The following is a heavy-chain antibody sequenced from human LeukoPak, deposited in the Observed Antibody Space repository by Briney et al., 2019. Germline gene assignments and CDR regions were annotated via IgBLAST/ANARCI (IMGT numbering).Heavy chain of an antibody. V-gene: IGHV1-2*02. Sequence: GASVKVSCKVSGYTFTGYYMHWVRQAPGQGLEWMGWINPNSGGTNYAQKFQGRVTMTRDTSISTAYMELSRLRSDDTAVYYCARAIAVADMNWFDPWGQGTLVTVSS. CDR3: ARAIAVADMNWFDP. CDR1: GYTFTGYY. D-gene: IGHD6-19*01. J-gene: IGHJ5*02. CDR2: INPNSGGT.